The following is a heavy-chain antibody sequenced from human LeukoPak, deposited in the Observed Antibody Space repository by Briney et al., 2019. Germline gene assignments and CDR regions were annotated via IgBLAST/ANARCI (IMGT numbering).Heavy chain of an antibody. J-gene: IGHJ4*02. CDR2: INHSGST. V-gene: IGHV4-34*01. Sequence: SETLSLTCAVYGGSLSGYYWSWIRQPPGKGLEWIGEINHSGSTNYNPSLKSRVTISVDTSKNQFSLKLSSVTAADTAVYYCAKGLRYYFDHWGQGTLVTVSS. D-gene: IGHD2-8*01. CDR1: GGSLSGYY. CDR3: AKGLRYYFDH.